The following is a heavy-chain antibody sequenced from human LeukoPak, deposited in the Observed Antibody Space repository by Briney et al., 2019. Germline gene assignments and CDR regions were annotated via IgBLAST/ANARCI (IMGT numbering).Heavy chain of an antibody. V-gene: IGHV1-18*01. CDR2: ISAYNGNT. D-gene: IGHD5-18*01. J-gene: IGHJ6*02. CDR1: GYTFTSYG. Sequence: VASVKVSCKASGYTFTSYGISWVRQAPGQGLEWMGWISAYNGNTNYAQKLQGRVTMTTDTSTSTAYMELRSLRSDDTAVYYCARVIQLWPPALWDKYGMDVWGQGTTVTVSS. CDR3: ARVIQLWPPALWDKYGMDV.